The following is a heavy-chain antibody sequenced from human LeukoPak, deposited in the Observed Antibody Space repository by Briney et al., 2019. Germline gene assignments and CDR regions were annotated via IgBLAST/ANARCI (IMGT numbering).Heavy chain of an antibody. CDR1: GYIFTKYD. V-gene: IGHV1-18*01. J-gene: IGHJ4*02. D-gene: IGHD3-10*01. Sequence: ASVKASCKASGYIFTKYDFSWVRQAPGQGLEWMGWISGYNGNTNYAQKLQGRVTMTMDTSTSTAYMELRSLRSDDTAVYYCARDYASGSWYSDYWGQGTLVTVSS. CDR3: ARDYASGSWYSDY. CDR2: ISGYNGNT.